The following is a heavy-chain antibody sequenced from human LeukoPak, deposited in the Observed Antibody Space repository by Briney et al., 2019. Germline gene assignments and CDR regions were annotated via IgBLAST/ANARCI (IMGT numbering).Heavy chain of an antibody. CDR1: GYTLTAYY. D-gene: IGHD3-3*01. CDR2: INPNTGGT. V-gene: IGHV1-2*02. J-gene: IGHJ4*02. CDR3: ARTGRNVVTLFGEGRYYFDN. Sequence: GGSVKVSCTASGYTLTAYYMHWVRQAPGQGLEWMGWINPNTGGTNYAQMFQDRVTMTRDTSISTAYLELSSLRSDDTAVYYCARTGRNVVTLFGEGRYYFDNWGQGTLVTVSS.